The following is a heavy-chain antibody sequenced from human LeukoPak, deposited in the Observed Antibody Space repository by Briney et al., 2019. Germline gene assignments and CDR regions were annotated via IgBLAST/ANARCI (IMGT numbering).Heavy chain of an antibody. J-gene: IGHJ4*02. Sequence: SVKVFCKASGRTFSSYAISWVRQASGQGLEWMGGIISICCTAIYAQKFQGRVTITTDESTSTAYMELSGLRSEDTAVYYCARARPERITIFGVVRDTPYYFDYWGQGTLVTVSS. CDR3: ARARPERITIFGVVRDTPYYFDY. CDR2: IISICCTA. D-gene: IGHD3-3*01. V-gene: IGHV1-69*05. CDR1: GRTFSSYA.